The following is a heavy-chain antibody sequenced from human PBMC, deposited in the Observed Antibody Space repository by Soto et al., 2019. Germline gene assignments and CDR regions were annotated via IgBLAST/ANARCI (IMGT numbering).Heavy chain of an antibody. Sequence: SETLSLTCAVAGGSISSGGYSWSWIRQPPGKGLEWIGYIYHSGSTYYNPSLKSRVTISVDRSKNQFSLKLSSVTAADTAVYYCARVPDRWGQGTLVTVS. J-gene: IGHJ5*02. CDR3: ARVPDR. CDR2: IYHSGST. D-gene: IGHD2-2*01. CDR1: GGSISSGGYS. V-gene: IGHV4-30-2*01.